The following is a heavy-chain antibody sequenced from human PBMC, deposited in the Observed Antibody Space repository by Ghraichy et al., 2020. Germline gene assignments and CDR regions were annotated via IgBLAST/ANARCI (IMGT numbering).Heavy chain of an antibody. CDR2: MYSSGST. CDR1: GASISGYY. V-gene: IGHV4-59*01. CDR3: AMWTGLHFYFDY. D-gene: IGHD3/OR15-3a*01. Sequence: SETLSLTCTVSGASISGYYWSWIRQPPGKELEWIGYMYSSGSTNYSPSLNSRATISVDMSKNQFSLDLSSVIAADTAVYYCAMWTGLHFYFDYWGQGILVTVSS. J-gene: IGHJ4*02.